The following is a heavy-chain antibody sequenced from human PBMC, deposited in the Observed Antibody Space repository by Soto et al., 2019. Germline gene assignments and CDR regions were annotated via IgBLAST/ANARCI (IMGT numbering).Heavy chain of an antibody. CDR1: VFTFSSYE. CDR2: ISSSGSTI. Sequence: PWGSLRLSCSASVFTFSSYEMNWFRQAPGKGLEWVSYISSSGSTIYYADSVKGRFTISRDNAKNSLYLQMNSLRAEDTAVYYCARGDSSRWYSSNWFDPWGQGTLVTVSS. D-gene: IGHD6-13*01. CDR3: ARGDSSRWYSSNWFDP. V-gene: IGHV3-48*03. J-gene: IGHJ5*02.